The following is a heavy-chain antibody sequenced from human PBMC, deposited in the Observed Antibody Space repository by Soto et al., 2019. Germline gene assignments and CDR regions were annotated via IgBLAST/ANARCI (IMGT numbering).Heavy chain of an antibody. D-gene: IGHD5-18*01. CDR3: ASGIQLWLRRINNGYAG. J-gene: IGHJ4*02. CDR2: IIPMFGTA. CDR1: GGTFSTYA. Sequence: QVQLVQSGAEVKKPESSVKVSCKDHGGTFSTYAISWVGQAPGQGLEWMGGIIPMFGTANYAKRFQDRVTITADESTNTVYMRLSSLISEDTAVYFCASGIQLWLRRINNGYAGWGQGTLVTVSS. V-gene: IGHV1-69*12.